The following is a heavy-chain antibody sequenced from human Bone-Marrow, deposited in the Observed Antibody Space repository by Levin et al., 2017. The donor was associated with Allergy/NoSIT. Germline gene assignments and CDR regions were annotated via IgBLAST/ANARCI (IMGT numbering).Heavy chain of an antibody. D-gene: IGHD6-25*01. CDR2: ISYDGSNK. CDR1: GFTFSSYA. J-gene: IGHJ4*02. V-gene: IGHV3-30-3*01. Sequence: PGGSLRLSCAASGFTFSSYAMHWVRQAPGKGLEWVAVISYDGSNKYYADSVKGRFTISRDNSKNTLYLQMNSLRAEDTAVYYCARGSGYVGLDYWGQGTLVTVSS. CDR3: ARGSGYVGLDY.